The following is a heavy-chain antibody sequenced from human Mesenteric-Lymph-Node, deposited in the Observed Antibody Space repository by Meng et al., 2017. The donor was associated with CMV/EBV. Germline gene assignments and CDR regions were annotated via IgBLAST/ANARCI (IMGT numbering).Heavy chain of an antibody. CDR1: GGTFSSYA. CDR3: ARDLSGRLDY. J-gene: IGHJ4*02. V-gene: IGHV1-69*01. CDR2: IIPIFGTA. Sequence: SCKAAGGTFSSYAISWVRQAPGQGLEWMGGIIPIFGTANYAQKFQGRVTITADESTSTAYMELSSLRSEDTAVYYCARDLSGRLDYWGQGTLVTVSS. D-gene: IGHD1-1*01.